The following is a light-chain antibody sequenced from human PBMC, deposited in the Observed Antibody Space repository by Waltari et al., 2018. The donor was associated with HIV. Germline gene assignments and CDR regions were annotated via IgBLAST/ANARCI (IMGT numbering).Light chain of an antibody. J-gene: IGLJ2*01. Sequence: QSELTQPPSASGTPGQGVTISCSGSSSNIGSYTVNWYQQLPGTAPKLLIYANHQRPSGVPDRFSGSQSDTSASLAIGGLQSEDEADYYCATWDASLSGPVFGGGTKLTVL. CDR1: SSNIGSYT. CDR2: ANH. CDR3: ATWDASLSGPV. V-gene: IGLV1-44*01.